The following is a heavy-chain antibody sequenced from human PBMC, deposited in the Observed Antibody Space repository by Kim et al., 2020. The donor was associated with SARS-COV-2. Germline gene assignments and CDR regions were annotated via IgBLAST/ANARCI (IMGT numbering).Heavy chain of an antibody. D-gene: IGHD2-2*01. CDR2: ISYDGNKE. CDR3: ARDLYQLLSSYYGMDV. J-gene: IGHJ6*02. Sequence: GGSLRLSCAASGFTFSRYPMHWVRQAPGKGLEWVAVISYDGNKEYYADSVKGRFTISRDNSKNTLYLQLNSLRADDTAVFYCARDLYQLLSSYYGMDVWGQGTAVTVSS. V-gene: IGHV3-30-3*01. CDR1: GFTFSRYP.